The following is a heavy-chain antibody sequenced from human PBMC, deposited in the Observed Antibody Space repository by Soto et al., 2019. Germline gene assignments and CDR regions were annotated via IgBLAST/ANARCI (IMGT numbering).Heavy chain of an antibody. D-gene: IGHD5-12*01. CDR2: IKQDGSEK. CDR3: ARGAYSGYDYWNYYYYGMDV. CDR1: GFTFSSYW. J-gene: IGHJ6*02. Sequence: PGGSLRLSCAASGFTFSSYWMSWVRQAPGKGLEWVANIKQDGSEKYYVDSVKGRFTISRDNAKNSLYLQMNSLRAEDTAVYYCARGAYSGYDYWNYYYYGMDVWGQGTTVTVSS. V-gene: IGHV3-7*04.